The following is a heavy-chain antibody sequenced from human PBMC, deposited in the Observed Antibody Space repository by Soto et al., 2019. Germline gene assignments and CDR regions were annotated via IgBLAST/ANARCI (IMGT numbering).Heavy chain of an antibody. CDR3: ARDYGRSLYNWTYVGWFDP. Sequence: ASVKVSCKASGYTFTGYYMHWVRQAPGQGLEWMGWSNPNSGGTNYAQKFQGRVTMTRDTSISTAYMELSRLRSDDTAVYYCARDYGRSLYNWTYVGWFDPWGQGTLVTVSS. D-gene: IGHD1-7*01. CDR2: SNPNSGGT. CDR1: GYTFTGYY. J-gene: IGHJ5*02. V-gene: IGHV1-2*02.